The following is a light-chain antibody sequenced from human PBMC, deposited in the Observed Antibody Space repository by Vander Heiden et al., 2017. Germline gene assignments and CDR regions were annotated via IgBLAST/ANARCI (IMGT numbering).Light chain of an antibody. V-gene: IGLV10-54*01. CDR3: SAWDSSLSAWV. CDR1: SNNVGNQG. Sequence: GLTQPPSVSKGLRQTATLTCTGNSNNVGNQGAAWLQQHQGHPPKLLSYRNNNRPSGIAERLSASRSGNTASLTITGLQPEDEDDYYCSAWDSSLSAWVFGGGTKLTVL. CDR2: RNN. J-gene: IGLJ3*02.